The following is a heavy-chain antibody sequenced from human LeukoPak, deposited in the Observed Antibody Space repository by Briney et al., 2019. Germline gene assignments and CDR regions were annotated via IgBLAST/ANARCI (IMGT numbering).Heavy chain of an antibody. V-gene: IGHV4-34*01. CDR1: GGSFSGYY. Sequence: SETLSPTCAVYGGSFSGYYWSWIRQPPGKGLEWIGEINHSGSTNYNPSLKSRVTISVDTSKYQFSLKLSSVTAADTAVYYCARDRYCSGGSCYTFDYWGQGTLVTVSS. CDR3: ARDRYCSGGSCYTFDY. J-gene: IGHJ4*02. CDR2: INHSGST. D-gene: IGHD2-15*01.